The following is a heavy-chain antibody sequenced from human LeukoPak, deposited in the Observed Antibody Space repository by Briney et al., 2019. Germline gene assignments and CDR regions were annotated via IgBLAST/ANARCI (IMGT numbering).Heavy chain of an antibody. CDR3: ARGTPPEMATIPDYYFDY. Sequence: SETLSLTCTVSGGSISSGDYYWSWIRQPPGKGLEWIGYIYYSGSTYYNPSLKSRVTISVDTSKNQFSLKLSSVTAADTAVYYCARGTPPEMATIPDYYFDYWGQGTLVTVSS. CDR2: IYYSGST. CDR1: GGSISSGDYY. J-gene: IGHJ4*02. D-gene: IGHD5-24*01. V-gene: IGHV4-30-4*01.